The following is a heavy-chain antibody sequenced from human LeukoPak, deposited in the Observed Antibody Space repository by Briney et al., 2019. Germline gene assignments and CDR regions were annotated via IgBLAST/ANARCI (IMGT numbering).Heavy chain of an antibody. Sequence: GASVKVSCKASGYTFTSYGVSWVRQAPGQGLEWMGWISAYNGNTNYAQKLQGRVTMTTDTSTSTAYMELRSLRTDDTAVYYCARDQPLYYFDYWGQGTLVTVSS. CDR3: ARDQPLYYFDY. CDR2: ISAYNGNT. CDR1: GYTFTSYG. V-gene: IGHV1-18*01. J-gene: IGHJ4*02.